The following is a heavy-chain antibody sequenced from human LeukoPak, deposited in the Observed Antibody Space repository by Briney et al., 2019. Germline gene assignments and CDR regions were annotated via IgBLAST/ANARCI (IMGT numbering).Heavy chain of an antibody. D-gene: IGHD6-19*01. V-gene: IGHV4-59*12. J-gene: IGHJ4*02. CDR3: ARDHLDRSGWERYFDY. CDR1: GGSIGSYY. CDR2: IYYSGST. Sequence: SETLSLTCTVSGGSIGSYYWSWIRQPPGKGLEWIGSIYYSGSTYYNPSLKGRVTISVDTSKNQFSLKLSSVTAADTAVYYCARDHLDRSGWERYFDYWGQGTLVTVSS.